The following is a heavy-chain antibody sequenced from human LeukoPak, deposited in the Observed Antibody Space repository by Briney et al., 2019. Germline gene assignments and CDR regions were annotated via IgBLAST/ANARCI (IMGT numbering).Heavy chain of an antibody. V-gene: IGHV4-38-2*02. CDR2: IYHSGST. D-gene: IGHD1-1*01. J-gene: IGHJ6*03. Sequence: SETLSLTCTVSGYSISSGYYWGWIRQPPGKGLEWIGSIYHSGSTYYNPSLKSRVTISVDTSKDQFSLKLSSVTAADTAVYYCARVRGTTYYMDVWGKGTTVTVSS. CDR3: ARVRGTTYYMDV. CDR1: GYSISSGYY.